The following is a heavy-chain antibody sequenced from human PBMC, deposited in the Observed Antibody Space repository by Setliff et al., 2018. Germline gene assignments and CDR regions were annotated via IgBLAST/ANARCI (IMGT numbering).Heavy chain of an antibody. Sequence: PSETLSLTCTVSGASLSSGTYYWGWIRQPPGKGLEWIGRIYYRGDTYYNASLKGRLTISVDMAQNQFSLRLTSVTAADTAVYYCARTGTYRYFDYWGQGALVTVSS. D-gene: IGHD1-1*01. J-gene: IGHJ4*02. CDR2: IYYRGDT. CDR1: GASLSSGTYY. V-gene: IGHV4-39*01. CDR3: ARTGTYRYFDY.